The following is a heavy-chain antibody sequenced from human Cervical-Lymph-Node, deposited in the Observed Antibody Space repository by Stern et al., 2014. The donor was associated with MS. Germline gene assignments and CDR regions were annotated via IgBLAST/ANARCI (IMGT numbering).Heavy chain of an antibody. Sequence: VQLVESGPGLVKPSQTLSLTCTVSGDSISSAGSFWNWIRQYPGKGLEWIGDIHYSGTTQYNPSLESRLTLSVDTSKNQFSLNLISATAADTAVYFCARDLVDSSGTYFEYWGQGIQVTVSS. J-gene: IGHJ4*02. CDR3: ARDLVDSSGTYFEY. CDR1: GDSISSAGSF. CDR2: IHYSGTT. V-gene: IGHV4-31*03. D-gene: IGHD3-22*01.